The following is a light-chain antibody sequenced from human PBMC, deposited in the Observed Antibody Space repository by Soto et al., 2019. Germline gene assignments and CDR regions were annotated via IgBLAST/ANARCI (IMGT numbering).Light chain of an antibody. CDR2: EDN. J-gene: IGLJ2*01. V-gene: IGLV6-57*03. CDR3: QSYDSSIEV. CDR1: SGSIASNY. Sequence: NFMLTQPHSVSESPGKTVTISCTRSSGSIASNYVQWYQQRPGSAPTTVIYEDNQRPSGVPDRFSGSIDSSSNSASLTISGLETEDEADYYCQSYDSSIEVFGGGTKLTVL.